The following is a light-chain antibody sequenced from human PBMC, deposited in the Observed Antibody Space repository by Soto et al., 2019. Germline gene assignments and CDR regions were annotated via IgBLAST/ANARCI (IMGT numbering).Light chain of an antibody. CDR3: QQYTGPPTT. CDR1: QSVSNN. CDR2: GTS. J-gene: IGKJ5*01. V-gene: IGKV3-15*01. Sequence: EVVMTQSPATLSVSPGERATLSFSASQSVSNNLAWYQQKPGQAPRLLIYGTSTRATGIPARFSGSGSGTDFTLTISRLEPEDFAVYFCQQYTGPPTTFGQGTRLEIK.